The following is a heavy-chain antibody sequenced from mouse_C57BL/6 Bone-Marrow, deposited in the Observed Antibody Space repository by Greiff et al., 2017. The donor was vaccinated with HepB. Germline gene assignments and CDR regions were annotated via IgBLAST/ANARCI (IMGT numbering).Heavy chain of an antibody. CDR3: ARDAAYGSSPYWYFDV. V-gene: IGHV7-1*01. CDR2: SRNKANDYTT. CDR1: GFTFSDFY. J-gene: IGHJ1*03. Sequence: EVKLVESGGGLVQSGRSLRLSCAPSGFTFSDFYMEWVRQAPGKGLEWIAASRNKANDYTTEYSASVKGRFIVSRDTSHSILYLQMNALRAEDTAIYYCARDAAYGSSPYWYFDVWGTGTTVTVSS. D-gene: IGHD1-1*01.